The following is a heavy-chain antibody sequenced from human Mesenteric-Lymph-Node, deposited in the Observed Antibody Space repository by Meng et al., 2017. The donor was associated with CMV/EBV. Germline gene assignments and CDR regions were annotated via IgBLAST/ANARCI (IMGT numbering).Heavy chain of an antibody. CDR2: IIPLFGTT. Sequence: ASGGNFINCALSWVRQAPGRGLEWMGGIIPLFGTTNYGQKYQRRLTITTDESTSTAYMELSGLRSEDTAVYYCARSPKLQLENFDYWGQGTLVTVSS. D-gene: IGHD6-13*01. J-gene: IGHJ4*02. CDR3: ARSPKLQLENFDY. CDR1: GGNFINCA. V-gene: IGHV1-69*05.